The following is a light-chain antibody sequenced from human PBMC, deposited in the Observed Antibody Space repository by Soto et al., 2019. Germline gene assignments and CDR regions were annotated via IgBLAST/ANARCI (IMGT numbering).Light chain of an antibody. V-gene: IGKV3-15*01. J-gene: IGKJ1*01. CDR1: MSISSN. Sequence: EIVMTQTPATLSVSPGERTTLSCRTSMSISSNLAWYQQKPGQAPRLLIYGASTRATGIPARFSGSGSGTEFTLTISSPQSEDFAVYYCQHYNNWPPWTFGQGTKVEIK. CDR3: QHYNNWPPWT. CDR2: GAS.